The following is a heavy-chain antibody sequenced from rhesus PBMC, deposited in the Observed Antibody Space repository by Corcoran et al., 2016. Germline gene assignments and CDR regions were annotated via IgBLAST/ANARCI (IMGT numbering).Heavy chain of an antibody. CDR2: IYCSGSCT. V-gene: IGHV4-169*02. D-gene: IGHD2-21*01. Sequence: QLQLQESGPGLVKPSETLSVTCAVSGGSISSSYWSWIRQAPGKGLEWIGYIYCSGSCTNYNPTLRGPVTLSVNTAKNQLSLKLSPVTAAEPAVYYCASGSWEYCTGSGCYVPYYFDYWGQGVLVTVSS. CDR3: ASGSWEYCTGSGCYVPYYFDY. J-gene: IGHJ4*01. CDR1: GGSISSSY.